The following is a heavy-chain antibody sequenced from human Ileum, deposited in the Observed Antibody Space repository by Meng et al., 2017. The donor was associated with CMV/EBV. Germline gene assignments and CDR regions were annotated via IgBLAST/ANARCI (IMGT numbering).Heavy chain of an antibody. J-gene: IGHJ5*01. CDR3: ARDAEVYCSGGGCSRLDS. CDR2: ISTSSSYI. CDR1: GFTFNSYN. D-gene: IGHD2-15*01. V-gene: IGHV3-21*01. Sequence: GESLKISCAASGFTFNSYNMNWVRQAPGKGLEWVSSISTSSSYIYYADSVKGRFSISRDNAKQSLYLQMNSLRPEDTAVYYCARDAEVYCSGGGCSRLDSWGQGSLVTVSS.